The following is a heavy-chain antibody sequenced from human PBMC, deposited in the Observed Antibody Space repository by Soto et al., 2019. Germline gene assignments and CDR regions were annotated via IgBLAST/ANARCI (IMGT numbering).Heavy chain of an antibody. D-gene: IGHD2-21*01. CDR1: GYTCTGYY. Sequence: APVEVSCKDSGYTCTGYYMHWVRQAPGQGLEWMGWINPNSGGTNYAQKFQGRVTMTRDTSISTAYMELSRLRSDDTAVYYCAGVWRISDAFDIWGQGTMVPVSS. V-gene: IGHV1-2*02. CDR3: AGVWRISDAFDI. CDR2: INPNSGGT. J-gene: IGHJ3*02.